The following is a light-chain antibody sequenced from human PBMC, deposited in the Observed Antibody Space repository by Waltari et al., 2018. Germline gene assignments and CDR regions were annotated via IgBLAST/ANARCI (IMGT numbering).Light chain of an antibody. Sequence: QSVLTQPPSVSGTPGQRVTISCSGSTPNIGAGHDVHWYQHLPGTAPKLPIYGNNNRPSGVPDRVSGSKSGTSASLAITGLQADDEADYFCQSFDNMLSGGVVFGGGTKLAVL. CDR2: GNN. J-gene: IGLJ2*01. V-gene: IGLV1-40*01. CDR1: TPNIGAGHD. CDR3: QSFDNMLSGGVV.